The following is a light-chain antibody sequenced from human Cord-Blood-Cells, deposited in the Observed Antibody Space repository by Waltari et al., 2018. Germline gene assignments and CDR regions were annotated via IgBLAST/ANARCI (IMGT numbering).Light chain of an antibody. Sequence: QSALTQPASVSGSPGPSITISCTGTSIDVGGSNYVPGYQQHPGKAPKLMIYEVSNRPSGVSNRFSGSKSGNTASLTISGLQAEDEADYYCSSYTSSSTLVFGTGTKVTVL. V-gene: IGLV2-14*01. CDR2: EVS. CDR1: SIDVGGSNY. J-gene: IGLJ1*01. CDR3: SSYTSSSTLV.